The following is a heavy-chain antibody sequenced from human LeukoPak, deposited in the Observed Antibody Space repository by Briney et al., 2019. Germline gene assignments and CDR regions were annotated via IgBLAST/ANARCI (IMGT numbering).Heavy chain of an antibody. J-gene: IGHJ6*02. CDR2: IKTGGST. Sequence: GGSLRLSCAASGFTFSSYSMNWVRQAPGKGLEWVSGIKTGGSTYYADSVKGRFTISRDNSKNTLYLQMNSLRAEDTAVYYCARDREPGATSYYDFWSGTFYYYYYGMDVWGQGTTVTVSS. V-gene: IGHV3-66*01. D-gene: IGHD3-3*01. CDR1: GFTFSSYS. CDR3: ARDREPGATSYYDFWSGTFYYYYYGMDV.